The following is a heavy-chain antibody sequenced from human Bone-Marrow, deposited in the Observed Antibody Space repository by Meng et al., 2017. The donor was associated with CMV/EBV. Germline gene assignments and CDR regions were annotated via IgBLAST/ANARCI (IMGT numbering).Heavy chain of an antibody. D-gene: IGHD2-2*02. V-gene: IGHV3-23*01. Sequence: GESLKISCVASGFTFTNYAMGWVRQAPGKGLEWVSTISSVDNRAYYADSVKGRFTISRDNSKNTVYLQMNGLRAEDTSVYSCAKGGLVMPPTAIHYWGPGMLVTVSS. CDR2: ISSVDNRA. CDR1: GFTFTNYA. CDR3: AKGGLVMPPTAIHY. J-gene: IGHJ4*02.